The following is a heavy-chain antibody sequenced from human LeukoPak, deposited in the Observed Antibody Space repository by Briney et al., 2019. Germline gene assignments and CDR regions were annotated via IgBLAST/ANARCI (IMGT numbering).Heavy chain of an antibody. D-gene: IGHD3-10*01. J-gene: IGHJ4*02. CDR3: ARGLLWFGGRYFDY. CDR2: IYTSGST. V-gene: IGHV4-61*02. CDR1: GDSISSGSYY. Sequence: PSETLSLTCTVSGDSISSGSYYWRWIRKPAGKGLEWLERIYTSGSTNYNPSLKSRVTISVDTSKNQFSLKLSSVTAADTAVYYCARGLLWFGGRYFDYWGQGTLVTVSS.